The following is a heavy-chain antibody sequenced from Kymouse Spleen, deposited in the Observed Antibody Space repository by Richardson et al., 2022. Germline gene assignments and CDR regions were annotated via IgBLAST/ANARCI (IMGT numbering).Heavy chain of an antibody. V-gene: IGHV4-34*01. Sequence: QVQLQQWGAGLLKPSETLSLTCAVYGGSFSGYYWSWIRQPPGKGLEWIGEINHSGSTNYNPSLKSRVTISVDTSKNQFSLKLSSVTAADTAVYYCARVTGTTGSIDYYYYGMDVWGQGTTVTVSS. J-gene: IGHJ6*02. D-gene: IGHD1-7*01. CDR2: INHSGST. CDR1: GGSFSGYY. CDR3: ARVTGTTGSIDYYYYGMDV.